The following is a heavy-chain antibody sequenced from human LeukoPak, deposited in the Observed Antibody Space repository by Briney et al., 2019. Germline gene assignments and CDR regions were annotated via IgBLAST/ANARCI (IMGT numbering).Heavy chain of an antibody. CDR3: ARVAVITAAGTYDY. V-gene: IGHV3-11*05. CDR1: GFTFSDHY. J-gene: IGHJ4*02. CDR2: ISGSSEYI. Sequence: PGGSLRLSCAASGFTFSDHYMTWIRQAPGKGLEWVSYISGSSEYIHYADSVKGRFTISRDTAKNSLYLQMNSLRAEDTAVYYCARVAVITAAGTYDYWGQGTLVTVSS. D-gene: IGHD6-13*01.